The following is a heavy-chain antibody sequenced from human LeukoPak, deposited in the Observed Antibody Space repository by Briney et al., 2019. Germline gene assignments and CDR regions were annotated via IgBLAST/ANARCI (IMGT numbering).Heavy chain of an antibody. V-gene: IGHV3-33*06. J-gene: IGHJ4*02. Sequence: GQSLRLSCAASGFTFSHYAMHWVRQAPGKGLEWVAVIWFDGTNRYYADSVKGRFTISRDNSKNTLDLQMNSLRAEDTAVYYCAKDPHPSYCSGDNCYSAWGQGTLVTVSS. CDR3: AKDPHPSYCSGDNCYSA. CDR1: GFTFSHYA. D-gene: IGHD2-15*01. CDR2: IWFDGTNR.